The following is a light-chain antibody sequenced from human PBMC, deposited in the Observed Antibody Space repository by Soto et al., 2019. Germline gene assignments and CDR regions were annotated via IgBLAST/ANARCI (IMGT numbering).Light chain of an antibody. J-gene: IGLJ2*01. Sequence: QSALTQPASVSGTPGQSITISCTGTISDIGGYNYVSWYQQFPGKAPTLIIVEVSDRPSGVSDRFSGSKSGNTASLTISGLQAEDEADYYCSSYTNKNSYILFGGGTKVTVL. CDR1: ISDIGGYNY. CDR3: SSYTNKNSYIL. V-gene: IGLV2-14*01. CDR2: EVS.